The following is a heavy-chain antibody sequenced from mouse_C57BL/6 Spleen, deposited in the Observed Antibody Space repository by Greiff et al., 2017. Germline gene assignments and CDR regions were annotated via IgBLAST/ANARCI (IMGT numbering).Heavy chain of an antibody. J-gene: IGHJ2*01. V-gene: IGHV1-55*01. CDR1: GYTFTSYW. CDR3: ARRDYGSSGVDY. D-gene: IGHD1-1*01. CDR2: IYPGSGST. Sequence: VQLQQPGAELVKPGASVKMSCKASGYTFTSYWITWVKQRPGQGLEWIGDIYPGSGSTNYNEKFKSKATLTVDTSSSTAYMQLSSLTSEDSAVYYCARRDYGSSGVDYWGQGTTLTVSS.